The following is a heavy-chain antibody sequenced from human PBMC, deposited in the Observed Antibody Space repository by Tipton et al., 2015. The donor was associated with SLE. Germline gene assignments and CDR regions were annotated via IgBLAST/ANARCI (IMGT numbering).Heavy chain of an antibody. Sequence: TLSLTCTVSGGSISSSSYYWSWIRQPPGKGLEWIGYIYYSGSTNYNPSLKSRVTISVDTSKNQFSLKLSSVTAADTAVYYCAREHYDILTGYNYYYYYMDVWGKGTTVTVSS. D-gene: IGHD3-9*01. CDR1: GGSISSSSYY. CDR3: AREHYDILTGYNYYYYYMDV. CDR2: IYYSGST. J-gene: IGHJ6*03. V-gene: IGHV4-61*01.